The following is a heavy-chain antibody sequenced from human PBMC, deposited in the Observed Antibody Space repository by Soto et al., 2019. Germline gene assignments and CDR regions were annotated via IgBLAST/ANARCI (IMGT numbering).Heavy chain of an antibody. J-gene: IGHJ4*02. Sequence: QVQLQESGPGLVQPSQTLSLTCSVSGDPVSSGSYYWTWVRQHPVKGLEWIGYIYHTGSTYYNPSCQSGLIMSIDTSKNQFSVHLSSVTAADTAVYFCAAKLGTTHYFDFWGQGSLVAVSS. D-gene: IGHD7-27*01. CDR1: GDPVSSGSYY. CDR3: AAKLGTTHYFDF. CDR2: IYHTGST. V-gene: IGHV4-31*03.